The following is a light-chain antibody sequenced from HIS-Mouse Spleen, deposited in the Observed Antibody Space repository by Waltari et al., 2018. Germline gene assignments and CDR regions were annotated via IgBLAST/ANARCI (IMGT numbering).Light chain of an antibody. CDR1: SSDVGSYNL. Sequence: QSALTQPASVSGSPGQSITIPCTGTSSDVGSYNLVSWYQQHPGKAPKLMIYEGSKRPSGVSNRCSGSKSGNTASLTISGLQAEDEADYYCCSYAGSSTLVFGGGTKLTVL. V-gene: IGLV2-23*01. CDR3: CSYAGSSTLV. J-gene: IGLJ3*02. CDR2: EGS.